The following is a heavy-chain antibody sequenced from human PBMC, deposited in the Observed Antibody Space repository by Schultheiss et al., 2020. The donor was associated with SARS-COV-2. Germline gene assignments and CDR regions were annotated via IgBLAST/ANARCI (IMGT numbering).Heavy chain of an antibody. V-gene: IGHV3-30-3*01. CDR2: ISYDGSNK. J-gene: IGHJ3*02. CDR3: TAVRGSHAFDI. Sequence: GGSLRLSCAASGFTFSSYAMHWVRQAPGKGLEWVAVISYDGSNKYYADSVKGRFTISRDNSKNTLYLQMNSLKTEDTAVYYCTAVRGSHAFDIWGQGTMVTVSS. D-gene: IGHD1-26*01. CDR1: GFTFSSYA.